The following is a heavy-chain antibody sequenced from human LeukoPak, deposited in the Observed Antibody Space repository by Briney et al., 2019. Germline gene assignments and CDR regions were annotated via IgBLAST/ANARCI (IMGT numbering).Heavy chain of an antibody. CDR1: GCTFTSYY. CDR2: INPSGGST. Sequence: ASVKVSCKASGCTFTSYYMHWVRQAPGQGLEWMGIINPSGGSTSYAQKFQGRVTMTRDTSTSTVYMELSSLRSEDTAVYYCARVALSLDAFDIWGQGTMVTVSS. D-gene: IGHD2/OR15-2a*01. J-gene: IGHJ3*02. CDR3: ARVALSLDAFDI. V-gene: IGHV1-46*01.